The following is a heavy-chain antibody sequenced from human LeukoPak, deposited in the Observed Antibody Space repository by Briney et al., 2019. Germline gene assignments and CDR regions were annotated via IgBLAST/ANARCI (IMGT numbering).Heavy chain of an antibody. CDR1: GGSISSYY. Sequence: PSETLSLTCTVSGGSISSYYWSWIRQPPGKGLEWIGYIYYSGSTDYNPSLKSRVTISVDTSKNQFSLKLSSVTAADTAVYYCARLSGLENGWYYFDYWGQGTLVTVSS. D-gene: IGHD2-15*01. V-gene: IGHV4-59*01. CDR3: ARLSGLENGWYYFDY. CDR2: IYYSGST. J-gene: IGHJ4*02.